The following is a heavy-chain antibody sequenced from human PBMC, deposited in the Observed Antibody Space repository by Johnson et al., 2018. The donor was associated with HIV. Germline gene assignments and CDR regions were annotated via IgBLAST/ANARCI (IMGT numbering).Heavy chain of an antibody. V-gene: IGHV3-23*04. J-gene: IGHJ3*02. CDR1: GFTFDNFA. CDR3: GRDINYSNYVTDAFDI. CDR2: ISGSGGST. Sequence: VQLVESGGGVVRPGGSLRLSCTASGFTFDNFAMSWVRQAPGKGLEWVSAISGSGGSTYYADSVKGRFTISRDNSKNTLYLQMNSLRAEDTAVYYCGRDINYSNYVTDAFDIWGQGTVVTVSS. D-gene: IGHD4-11*01.